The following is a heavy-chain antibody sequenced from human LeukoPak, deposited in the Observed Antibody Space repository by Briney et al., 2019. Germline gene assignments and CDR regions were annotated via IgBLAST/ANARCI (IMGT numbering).Heavy chain of an antibody. Sequence: ASVKVSCKASGGTFSSYAISWVRQAPGQGLEWMGRIIPIFGTANYAQKFQGRVTITTDESTSTAYMELSSLRSEDTALYYCASPTNSGGSWYNCWGQGTLVTVSS. D-gene: IGHD6-13*01. J-gene: IGHJ4*02. CDR3: ASPTNSGGSWYNC. V-gene: IGHV1-69*05. CDR1: GGTFSSYA. CDR2: IIPIFGTA.